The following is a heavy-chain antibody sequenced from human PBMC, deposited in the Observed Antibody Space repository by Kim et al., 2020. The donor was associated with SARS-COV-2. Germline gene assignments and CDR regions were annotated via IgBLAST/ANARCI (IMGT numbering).Heavy chain of an antibody. D-gene: IGHD5-18*01. CDR1: GFTFSSYA. CDR2: ISGSGGSK. J-gene: IGHJ6*02. CDR3: AKAVTAMVRAAYGMDV. V-gene: IGHV3-23*01. Sequence: GGSLRLSCAASGFTFSSYAMSWVRQAPGKGLEWVSAISGSGGSKYYADSVKGRFTISRDNSKNTLYLQMNSLRAEDTAVYYCAKAVTAMVRAAYGMDVWGQGTTVTVSS.